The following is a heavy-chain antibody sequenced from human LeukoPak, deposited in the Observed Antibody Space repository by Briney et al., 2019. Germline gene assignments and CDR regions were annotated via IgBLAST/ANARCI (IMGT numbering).Heavy chain of an antibody. CDR2: MKPNSGNT. CDR1: GYTFTSYD. V-gene: IGHV1-8*01. Sequence: GASVKVSCKASGYTFTSYDINWVRQATGQGLEWMGWMKPNSGNTGYAQKFQGRVTMTRNTSISTAYMELSSLRSEDTAVYYCARVSGNDRPLDYYHMDVWGKGTTVTVSS. J-gene: IGHJ6*03. CDR3: ARVSGNDRPLDYYHMDV. D-gene: IGHD5-12*01.